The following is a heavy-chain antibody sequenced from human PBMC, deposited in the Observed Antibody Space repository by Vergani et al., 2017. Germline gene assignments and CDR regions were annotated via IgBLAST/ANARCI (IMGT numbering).Heavy chain of an antibody. J-gene: IGHJ4*02. CDR1: GDSINTADY. CDR3: AKNSSGGFFDN. V-gene: IGHV4-38-2*02. CDR2: VYHSGST. D-gene: IGHD6-25*01. Sequence: QVHLQESGPGLVKPSETLSLTCSVSGDSINTADYWGWIRKPPGKGLEWIGSVYHSGSTSYNPSLQSRVTISVDTSKNQFSLNLNSMTAADTAIYYLAKNSSGGFFDNWGQGALVTVSS.